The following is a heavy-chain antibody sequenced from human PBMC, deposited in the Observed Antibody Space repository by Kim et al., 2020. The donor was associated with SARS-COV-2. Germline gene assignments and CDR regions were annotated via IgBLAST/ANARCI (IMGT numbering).Heavy chain of an antibody. CDR1: GFTFSSYG. J-gene: IGHJ2*01. D-gene: IGHD1-26*01. CDR3: ARGVYSGSYYEYWYFDL. V-gene: IGHV3-33*01. CDR2: IWYDGSNK. Sequence: GGSLRLSCAASGFTFSSYGMHWVRQAPGKGLEWVAVIWYDGSNKYYADSVKGRFTISRDNSKNTLYLQMNSLRAEDTAVYYCARGVYSGSYYEYWYFDLWGRGTLVTVSS.